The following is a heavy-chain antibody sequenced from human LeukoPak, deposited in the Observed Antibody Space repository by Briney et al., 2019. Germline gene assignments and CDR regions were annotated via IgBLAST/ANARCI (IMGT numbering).Heavy chain of an antibody. V-gene: IGHV4-39*01. CDR1: GDSISSSDGYF. CDR2: IDYRGTA. D-gene: IGHD4-23*01. Sequence: SETLSLTCTVSGDSISSSDGYFWAWIRQPPGKGPDWIGIIDYRGTAFYNPSLESRVTISVETSNNFFSLKVRSVSAADTAQYYCARQAGAGTRWDYFDYWGQGIQVTVSS. CDR3: ARQAGAGTRWDYFDY. J-gene: IGHJ4*02.